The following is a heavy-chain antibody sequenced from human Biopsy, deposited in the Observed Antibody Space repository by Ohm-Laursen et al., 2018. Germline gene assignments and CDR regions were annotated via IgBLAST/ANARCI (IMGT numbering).Heavy chain of an antibody. J-gene: IGHJ4*02. CDR1: GYAVTEFS. CDR2: LAPENGKT. V-gene: IGHV1-24*01. Sequence: GSSVKVSCKVSGYAVTEFSMHWVRQAPGKGLEWMGGLAPENGKTIYAQKFQGRVTMTEDTSTDTAYMELSSLRSEDTAVYYCAADINVWNVNYWGQGTQVTVSS. D-gene: IGHD1-1*01. CDR3: AADINVWNVNY.